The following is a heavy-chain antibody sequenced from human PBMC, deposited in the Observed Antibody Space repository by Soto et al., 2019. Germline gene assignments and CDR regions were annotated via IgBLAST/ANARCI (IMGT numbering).Heavy chain of an antibody. D-gene: IGHD3-3*01. CDR1: GFTFSSYA. Sequence: EVQLLESGGGLVQPGGSLRLSCAASGFTFSSYAMSWVRQAPGKGLEWVSAISGSGGSTYYADSVKGRFTISRDNSKNTLYLQMNSLRAEDTAVYYCAGGVRYYYYGMDVWDQGTTVTVSS. V-gene: IGHV3-23*01. J-gene: IGHJ6*02. CDR2: ISGSGGST. CDR3: AGGVRYYYYGMDV.